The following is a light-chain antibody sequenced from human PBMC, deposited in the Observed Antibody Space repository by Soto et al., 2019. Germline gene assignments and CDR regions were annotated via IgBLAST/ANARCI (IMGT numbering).Light chain of an antibody. CDR1: SSDVGGYNY. CDR2: DVS. CDR3: CSYTTSNTRQIV. Sequence: QSVLTXPASVSGSPGQSITISCTGTSSDVGGYNYVSWYQQHPGKAPKFMIYDVSNRPSGVSNRFSGSKSGNTASLTISGLQAEDEADYYCCSYTTSNTRQIVFGTGTKVTVL. J-gene: IGLJ1*01. V-gene: IGLV2-14*01.